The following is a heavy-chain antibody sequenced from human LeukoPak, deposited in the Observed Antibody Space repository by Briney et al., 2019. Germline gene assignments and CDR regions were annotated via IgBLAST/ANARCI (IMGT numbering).Heavy chain of an antibody. V-gene: IGHV4-4*07. D-gene: IGHD3-10*01. J-gene: IGHJ4*02. CDR1: GGSISSYY. CDR2: IYTSGST. Sequence: PSETLSLTCTVSGGSISSYYWSWIRQPAGKGLEWIGRIYTSGSTNYNPSLKSRVTMSVDTSKNQFSLKLSSVTAADTAVYYCARGGTMVRGVIRGGDFDYWGQGTLVTVSS. CDR3: ARGGTMVRGVIRGGDFDY.